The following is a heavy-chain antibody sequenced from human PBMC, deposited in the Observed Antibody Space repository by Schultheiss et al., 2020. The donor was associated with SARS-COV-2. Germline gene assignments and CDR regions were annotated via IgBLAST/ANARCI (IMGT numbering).Heavy chain of an antibody. Sequence: QTLSLTCTVSGGSVDGGHYYWSWIRQSPGKGLEHIGYIFYSGRTHYNPSLESRVTIPLDTSKNQFSLRLDSMSAADTAVYFCARGVTMTRGVLSDYWGQGTLVTVSS. CDR2: IFYSGRT. CDR3: ARGVTMTRGVLSDY. V-gene: IGHV4-30-4*01. D-gene: IGHD3-10*01. CDR1: GGSVDGGHYY. J-gene: IGHJ4*02.